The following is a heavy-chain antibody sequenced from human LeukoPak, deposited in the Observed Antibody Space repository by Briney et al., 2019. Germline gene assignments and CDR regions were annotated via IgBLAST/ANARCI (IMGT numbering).Heavy chain of an antibody. D-gene: IGHD2-8*01. Sequence: PSETLSLTCTVSGVSISSYYWSWIRQPPGKGLEWIGYIYYSGSTNYNPSLKSRVTISVDTSKNQFSLKLSSVTAADTAVYYCARLYASAWFPPDAFDIWGQGTMVTVSS. CDR2: IYYSGST. CDR1: GVSISSYY. CDR3: ARLYASAWFPPDAFDI. J-gene: IGHJ3*02. V-gene: IGHV4-59*08.